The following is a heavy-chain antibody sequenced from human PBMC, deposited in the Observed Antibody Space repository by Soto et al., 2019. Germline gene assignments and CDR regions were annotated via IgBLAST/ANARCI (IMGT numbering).Heavy chain of an antibody. Sequence: APVKVSCKASGYTFSTSGMSWLRQAPGQGLEWMGWISTYNGDTNDAPKFQDRVTMTSDTSTSTVYMELRSLRSDGTAVYYCARSWDSGSGSYTYYYYYYGMDVWGQGTTVTVSS. CDR2: ISTYNGDT. V-gene: IGHV1-18*01. CDR3: ARSWDSGSGSYTYYYYYYGMDV. CDR1: GYTFSTSG. J-gene: IGHJ6*02. D-gene: IGHD3-10*01.